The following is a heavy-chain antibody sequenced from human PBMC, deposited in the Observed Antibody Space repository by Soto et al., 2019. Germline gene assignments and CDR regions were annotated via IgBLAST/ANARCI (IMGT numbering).Heavy chain of an antibody. CDR1: RFTLRNYE. V-gene: IGHV3-48*03. CDR2: ISGSNNNI. D-gene: IGHD2-21*02. CDR3: ASERLCGADCYFFDN. Sequence: QPGGSLTLSCAASRFTLRNYEMNWVRQAPGKGLEWISKISGSNNNIYYADSVRDRFTISRDNAKNSLYLQMNSLRAEDTAIYYCASERLCGADCYFFDNWGQGTQVTVSS. J-gene: IGHJ4*02.